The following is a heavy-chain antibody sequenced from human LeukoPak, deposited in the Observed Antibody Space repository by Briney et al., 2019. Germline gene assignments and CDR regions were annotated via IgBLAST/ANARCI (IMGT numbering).Heavy chain of an antibody. CDR3: AKMSSSSNWFDP. CDR2: IYHSGTT. D-gene: IGHD6-6*01. V-gene: IGHV4-30-2*01. J-gene: IGHJ5*02. Sequence: SETLSLTCAVSGGSMSSGGYSWSWIRQPPGKGLEFIGYIYHSGTTYYDPSLESRLTISVDRSENQLSLKLTSVTAADTAVYYCAKMSSSSNWFDPWGQGILVTVSS. CDR1: GGSMSSGGYS.